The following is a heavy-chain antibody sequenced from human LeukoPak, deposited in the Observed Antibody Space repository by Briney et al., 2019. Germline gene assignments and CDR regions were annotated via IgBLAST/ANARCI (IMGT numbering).Heavy chain of an antibody. D-gene: IGHD3-16*01. J-gene: IGHJ5*02. CDR3: AKHFYDYVWGSYAGPNWFDP. CDR1: GFTFSSYS. Sequence: PGGSLRLSCAASGFTFSSYSMNWVRQAPGKGLEWVSAISGSGGSTYYADSVKGRFTISRDNSKNTLYLQMNSLRAEDTAVYYCAKHFYDYVWGSYAGPNWFDPWGQGTLVTVSS. CDR2: ISGSGGST. V-gene: IGHV3-23*01.